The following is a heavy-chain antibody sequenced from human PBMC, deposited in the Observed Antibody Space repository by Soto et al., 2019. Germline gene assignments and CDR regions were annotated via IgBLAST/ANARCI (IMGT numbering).Heavy chain of an antibody. CDR1: GGSFSGYY. Sequence: SETLSLTCAVYGGSFSGYYWSWIRQPPGKGLEWIGEIYHSGSTNYNPSLKSRVTISVDKSKNQFSLKLSSVTAADTAVYYCASVSSSWYGRFDYWGQGTLVTVSS. V-gene: IGHV4-34*01. CDR2: IYHSGST. J-gene: IGHJ4*02. CDR3: ASVSSSWYGRFDY. D-gene: IGHD6-13*01.